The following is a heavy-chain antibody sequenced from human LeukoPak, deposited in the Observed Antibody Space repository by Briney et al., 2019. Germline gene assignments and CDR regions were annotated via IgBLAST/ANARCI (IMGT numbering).Heavy chain of an antibody. D-gene: IGHD6-13*01. Sequence: GGSLRLSCAASRFTFRSYSMNWVRQAPGKGLEWVSAISGSGGSTYYADSVKGRFTISRDNSKNTLYLQMNSLRAEDTAVYYCAKERTPGYSSSWYYFDYWGQGTLVTVSS. V-gene: IGHV3-23*01. J-gene: IGHJ4*02. CDR1: RFTFRSYS. CDR2: ISGSGGST. CDR3: AKERTPGYSSSWYYFDY.